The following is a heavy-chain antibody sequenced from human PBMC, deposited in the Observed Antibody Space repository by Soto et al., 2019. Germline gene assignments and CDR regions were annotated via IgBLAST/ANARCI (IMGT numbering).Heavy chain of an antibody. Sequence: EVQLLESGGGLVQPGGSLRLSCAASGFTFSSYAMSWVRQAPGKGLEWVSAISGSGGSTYYADSVKGRFTISRDNSKNTLYLQMNSLRAEDTAVYYCAKDVSGSRYCSSTSCYLIGDYFDYWGQGTLVTVSS. CDR2: ISGSGGST. CDR1: GFTFSSYA. CDR3: AKDVSGSRYCSSTSCYLIGDYFDY. V-gene: IGHV3-23*01. D-gene: IGHD2-2*01. J-gene: IGHJ4*02.